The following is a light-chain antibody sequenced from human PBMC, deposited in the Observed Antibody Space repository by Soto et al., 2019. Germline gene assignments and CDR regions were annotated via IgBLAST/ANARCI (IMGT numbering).Light chain of an antibody. CDR1: QSISSY. V-gene: IGKV1-39*01. J-gene: IGKJ1*01. Sequence: DIPMTQSPSSLSASVGDRVTITCRASQSISSYLNWYQQKPGKAPKLLIYAASSLQSGVPSRFSGSGSGTDFTLPISRQQPEDFATYYCQQSYSTPVTFGQGTKVEIK. CDR2: AAS. CDR3: QQSYSTPVT.